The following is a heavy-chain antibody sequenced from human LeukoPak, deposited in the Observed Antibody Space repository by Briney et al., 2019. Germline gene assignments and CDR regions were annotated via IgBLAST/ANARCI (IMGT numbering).Heavy chain of an antibody. CDR1: GFTFSNYW. D-gene: IGHD2-8*01. CDR2: IKQDGSEK. V-gene: IGHV3-7*03. Sequence: QTGGSLRLSCAASGFTFSNYWMHWVRQAPGKGLKWVANIKQDGSEKYYVGSVKGRFSISRDNAKNSVYLQMNSLRAEDSAVYYCARALNAWGQGTLVTVSS. CDR3: ARALNA. J-gene: IGHJ4*02.